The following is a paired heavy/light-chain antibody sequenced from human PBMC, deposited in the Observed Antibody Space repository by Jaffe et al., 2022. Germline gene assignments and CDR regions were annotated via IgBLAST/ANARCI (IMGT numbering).Light chain of an antibody. CDR2: DDS. CDR3: QVWDSSSDPWV. CDR1: NIGSKS. V-gene: IGLV3-21*02. J-gene: IGLJ3*02. Sequence: SYVLTQPPSVSVAPGQTARITCGGNNIGSKSVHWYQQKPGQAPVLVVYDDSDRPSGIPERFSGSNSGNTATLTISRVEAGDEADYYCQVWDSSSDPWVFGGGTKLTVL.
Heavy chain of an antibody. D-gene: IGHD5-12*01. J-gene: IGHJ4*02. CDR1: GFTFSSYE. V-gene: IGHV3-48*03. CDR3: ASTGPRFMSGYDLYGGRYFDY. CDR2: ISSSGSTI. Sequence: EVQLVESGGGLVQPGGSLRLSCAASGFTFSSYEMNWVRQAPGKGLEWVSYISSSGSTIYYADSVKGRFTISRDNAKNSLYLQMNSLRAEDTAVYYCASTGPRFMSGYDLYGGRYFDYWGQGTLVTVSS.